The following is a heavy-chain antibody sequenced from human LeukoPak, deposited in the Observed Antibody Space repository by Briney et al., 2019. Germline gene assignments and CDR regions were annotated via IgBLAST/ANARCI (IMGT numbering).Heavy chain of an antibody. V-gene: IGHV1-69*04. J-gene: IGHJ6*02. CDR2: IIPMLGKA. CDR1: GGAFRNSA. D-gene: IGHD3-10*01. CDR3: ARGAYYGLGKNESHGLAA. Sequence: SVEVSCKASGGAFRNSAVTWVRQAPGQGLEWMGRIIPMLGKASYAQKFQGRVTITADKSTTTAYMELSSLRSEDTAVYYCARGAYYGLGKNESHGLAAWGQGTTVTVSS.